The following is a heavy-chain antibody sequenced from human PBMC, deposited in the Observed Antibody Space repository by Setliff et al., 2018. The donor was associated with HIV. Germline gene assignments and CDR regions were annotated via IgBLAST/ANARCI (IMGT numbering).Heavy chain of an antibody. V-gene: IGHV1-18*01. D-gene: IGHD2-8*01. J-gene: IGHJ2*01. CDR3: AREGRYCTNGVCYSDWYFDL. CDR2: ISAHNGRI. Sequence: ASVKVSCKASGYTFSDYGISWVRQAPGQGLEWMGWISAHNGRINYAQKFQGRVTMTTDRSTSTAYMELSSLRSEDTAVYYCAREGRYCTNGVCYSDWYFDLWGRGTLVTVSS. CDR1: GYTFSDYG.